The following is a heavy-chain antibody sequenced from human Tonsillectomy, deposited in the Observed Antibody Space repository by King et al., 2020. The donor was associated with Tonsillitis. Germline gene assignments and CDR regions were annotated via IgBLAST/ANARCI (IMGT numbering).Heavy chain of an antibody. Sequence: PLQESGPGLVKPSQTLSLTCTVSGGSISSGDYYWSWIRQHPGKGLEWIGYIYYSGSTYYNPSLKSRVTISVDTPKNQFSLKLSSVTAADTAVYYCAGDFSGWFQFDYWGQGALVTVSS. CDR3: AGDFSGWFQFDY. J-gene: IGHJ4*02. V-gene: IGHV4-31*03. CDR1: GGSISSGDYY. D-gene: IGHD6-19*01. CDR2: IYYSGST.